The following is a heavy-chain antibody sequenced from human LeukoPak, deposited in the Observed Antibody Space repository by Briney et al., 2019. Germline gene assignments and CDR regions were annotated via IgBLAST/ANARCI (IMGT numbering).Heavy chain of an antibody. CDR1: GFTFSNFG. D-gene: IGHD2-8*01. Sequence: GGSLRLSCTASGFTFSNFGVNWVRQAPGKGLEWVSCMDRHTDIYYANSVRGRFTISRDNAKNSVFLQMDRLTVEDTAVYYSVGDPTTNRYQYFEYWGQGALVTVSS. V-gene: IGHV3-21*01. J-gene: IGHJ4*02. CDR3: VGDPTTNRYQYFEY. CDR2: MDRHTDI.